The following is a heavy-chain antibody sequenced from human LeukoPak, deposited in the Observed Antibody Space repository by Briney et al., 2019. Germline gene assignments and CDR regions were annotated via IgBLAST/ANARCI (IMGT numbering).Heavy chain of an antibody. CDR1: GYTFTGYY. CDR3: ATRDADYEYYFDY. J-gene: IGHJ4*02. V-gene: IGHV1-69*13. CDR2: IIPNFGTP. D-gene: IGHD4-17*01. Sequence: SVKVSCKASGYTFTGYYMHWVRQAPGQGLEWMGGIIPNFGTPHLAQNFQDRVTITADESTSTVYMEMRSLTSEDTAIFYCATRDADYEYYFDYWGQGTLVTVSS.